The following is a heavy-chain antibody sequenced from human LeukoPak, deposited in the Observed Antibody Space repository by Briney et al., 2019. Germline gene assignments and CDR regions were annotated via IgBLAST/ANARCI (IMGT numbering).Heavy chain of an antibody. CDR2: FYDSGNT. CDR3: ARLWFGELPFFDY. V-gene: IGHV4-38-2*02. D-gene: IGHD3-10*01. J-gene: IGHJ4*02. CDR1: GYSISSGYY. Sequence: PSETLSLTCTVSGYSISSGYYWGWIRQPPGKGLEWIGSFYDSGNTYYNPSLKSRVTISVDTSKNQFSLKLSSVTAADTAVYYCARLWFGELPFFDYWGQGTLVTVSS.